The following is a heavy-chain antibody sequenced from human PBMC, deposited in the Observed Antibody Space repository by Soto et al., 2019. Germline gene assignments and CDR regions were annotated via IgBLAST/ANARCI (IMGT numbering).Heavy chain of an antibody. CDR3: ASGNPAAGNYYYGMDV. J-gene: IGHJ6*02. D-gene: IGHD6-13*01. CDR2: FEPEDGET. Sequence: GAPVEVACKXSGYTLTELSMHWGRQAPGKGLEWMGGFEPEDGETIYAQKFQGRVTMTEDTSTDTAYMELSSLRSEDTAVYYCASGNPAAGNYYYGMDVWGQGTTVTVSS. CDR1: GYTLTELS. V-gene: IGHV1-24*01.